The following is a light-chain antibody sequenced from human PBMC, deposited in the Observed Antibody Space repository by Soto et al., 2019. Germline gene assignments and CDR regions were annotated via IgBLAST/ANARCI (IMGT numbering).Light chain of an antibody. J-gene: IGKJ1*01. CDR2: DTS. V-gene: IGKV3-20*01. CDR1: HSVGSY. CDR3: QQYGSSPWT. Sequence: EIVLTQSPATLSLSPGERATLSCRASHSVGSYLAWFQQTPGQAPRLLIYDTSNRATGIPARFSGSGSGADFTLTISRLEPEDCAVYYCQQYGSSPWTFGQGTTVEIK.